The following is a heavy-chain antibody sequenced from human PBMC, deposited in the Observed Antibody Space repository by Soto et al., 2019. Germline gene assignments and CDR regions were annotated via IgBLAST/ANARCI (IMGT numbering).Heavy chain of an antibody. Sequence: GGSLRLSCAASGFTFSSYGMHWVRQAPGKGLEWVAVIWYDGSNKYYADSVKGRFTISRDNSKNTLYLQMNSLRAEDTAVYYCARDFWETPPASYYHSNATDVWGPAITVTLSS. J-gene: IGHJ6*02. CDR3: ARDFWETPPASYYHSNATDV. CDR2: IWYDGSNK. D-gene: IGHD3-10*01. V-gene: IGHV3-33*01. CDR1: GFTFSSYG.